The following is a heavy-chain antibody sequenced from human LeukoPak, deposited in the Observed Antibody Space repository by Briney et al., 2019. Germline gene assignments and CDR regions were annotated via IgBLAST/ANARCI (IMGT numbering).Heavy chain of an antibody. Sequence: GGSLRLSCAASGFTFSNYDMHWVRQAPGEGLEWVAVISYDGSNKYYADSVKGRFTISRDNSKNTVYLQMNSLRAEDTAVYHCAKDREGTTFDNWGQGTLVTVSS. J-gene: IGHJ4*02. CDR2: ISYDGSNK. CDR3: AKDREGTTFDN. CDR1: GFTFSNYD. V-gene: IGHV3-30*18. D-gene: IGHD1-7*01.